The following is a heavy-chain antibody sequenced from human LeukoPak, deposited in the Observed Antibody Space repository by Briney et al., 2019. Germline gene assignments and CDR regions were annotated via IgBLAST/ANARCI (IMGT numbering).Heavy chain of an antibody. Sequence: PGGSLRLSCAASGFSFDDYAMHWVRQAPGKGLEWVSLISGDGGSTYYADSVKGRFTISRDNSKNSLYLQMNSLRTEDTALYYCAKDKQWLVQNYFYYYMDVWGKGTTVTVSS. CDR3: AKDKQWLVQNYFYYYMDV. V-gene: IGHV3-43*02. CDR1: GFSFDDYA. CDR2: ISGDGGST. D-gene: IGHD6-19*01. J-gene: IGHJ6*03.